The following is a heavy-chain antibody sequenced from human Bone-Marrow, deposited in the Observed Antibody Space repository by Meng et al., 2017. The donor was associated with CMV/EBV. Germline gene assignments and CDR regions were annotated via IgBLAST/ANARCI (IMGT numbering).Heavy chain of an antibody. CDR1: GFTFFSAYT. D-gene: IGHD6-13*01. CDR2: ISSSSSYI. J-gene: IGHJ4*02. V-gene: IGHV3-21*01. CDR3: ASETAGTYYFDY. Sequence: GGSLRLSCAASGFTFFSAYTMHWVRQAPGKGLEWVSSISSSSSYIYYADSVKGRFTISRDNAKNSLYLQMNSLRAEDTAVYYCASETAGTYYFDYWGQGTLVTDS.